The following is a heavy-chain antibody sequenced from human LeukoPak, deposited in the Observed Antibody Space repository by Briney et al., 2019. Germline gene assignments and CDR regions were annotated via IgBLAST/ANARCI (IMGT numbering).Heavy chain of an antibody. CDR2: IYYSGST. D-gene: IGHD1-14*01. CDR1: GDSINTYF. Sequence: SETLSLTCTVSGDSINTYFWSWIRKPPGKGVEWIAYIYYSGSTNYNPSLKSRVTTSVDTSKNQFSLKVSSVTAVDTAVYYCARVGSSHGILTYWGQGTLVTVSS. V-gene: IGHV4-59*01. J-gene: IGHJ4*02. CDR3: ARVGSSHGILTY.